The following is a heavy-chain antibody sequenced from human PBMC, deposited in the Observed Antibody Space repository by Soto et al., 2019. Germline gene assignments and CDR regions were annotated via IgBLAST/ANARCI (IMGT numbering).Heavy chain of an antibody. CDR3: AKSGSGYDFDY. D-gene: IGHD5-12*01. CDR2: ISYDGSNK. CDR1: GFTFSSYG. J-gene: IGHJ4*02. V-gene: IGHV3-30*18. Sequence: SLRLSCAASGFTFSSYGMHWVRQAPGKGLEWVAVISYDGSNKYYADSVKGRFTISRDNSKNTLYLQMNSLRAEDTAVYYCAKSGSGYDFDYWGQGTLVTVSS.